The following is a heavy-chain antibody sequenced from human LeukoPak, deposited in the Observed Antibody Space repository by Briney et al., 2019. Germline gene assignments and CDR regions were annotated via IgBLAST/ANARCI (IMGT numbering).Heavy chain of an antibody. D-gene: IGHD6-6*01. CDR2: IYDGGSNT. CDR1: GFTFSNAW. V-gene: IGHV3-23*01. J-gene: IGHJ4*02. Sequence: SGGSLRLSCAASGFTFSNAWMSWVRQAPGKGLEWVSTIYDGGSNTNYADSVKGRFTISRDNSKNTLYLQMNSLRAEDTAVYYCAGHGSSSGWGQETLVTVSS. CDR3: AGHGSSSG.